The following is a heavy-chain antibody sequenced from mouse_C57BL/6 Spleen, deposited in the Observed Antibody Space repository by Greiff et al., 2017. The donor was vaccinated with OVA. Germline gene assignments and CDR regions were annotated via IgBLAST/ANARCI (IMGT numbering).Heavy chain of an antibody. V-gene: IGHV1-82*01. CDR3: ARSIYYGNYAYFDV. CDR1: GYAFSSSW. CDR2: IYPGDGDT. D-gene: IGHD2-1*01. Sequence: QVQLQQSGPELVKPGASVKISCKASGYAFSSSWMNWVKQRPGKGLEWIGRIYPGDGDTNYNGKFKGKATLTADKSSSTAYMQLSSLTSEDSAVYFCARSIYYGNYAYFDVWGTGTTVTVSS. J-gene: IGHJ1*03.